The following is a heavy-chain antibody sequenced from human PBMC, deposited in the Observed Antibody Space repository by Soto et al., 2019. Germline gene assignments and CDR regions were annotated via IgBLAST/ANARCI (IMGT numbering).Heavy chain of an antibody. J-gene: IGHJ4*02. V-gene: IGHV4-59*01. Sequence: PSETLSLTCTVSGGSISSYYWSWIRQPPGKGLEWIGYIYYSGSTNYNPSLKSRVTISVDTSKNQFSLKLSSVTAADTAVHYCARTVVVVAATLYYFDYWGQGTLVTVSS. CDR1: GGSISSYY. CDR3: ARTVVVVAATLYYFDY. D-gene: IGHD2-15*01. CDR2: IYYSGST.